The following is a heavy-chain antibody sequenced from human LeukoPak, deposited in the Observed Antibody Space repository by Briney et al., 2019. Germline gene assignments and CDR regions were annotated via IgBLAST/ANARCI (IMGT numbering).Heavy chain of an antibody. J-gene: IGHJ4*02. V-gene: IGHV3-30-3*01. Sequence: GGSLRLSCAASGFTFSSYAMHWVRQAPGKGLEWVAVISYDGSNKYYADSVKGRFTISRDNSKNTLYLQMNSLRAEDTAVYYCARDSYSSSWSGLFDYWGQGTLVTVSS. CDR2: ISYDGSNK. CDR3: ARDSYSSSWSGLFDY. CDR1: GFTFSSYA. D-gene: IGHD6-13*01.